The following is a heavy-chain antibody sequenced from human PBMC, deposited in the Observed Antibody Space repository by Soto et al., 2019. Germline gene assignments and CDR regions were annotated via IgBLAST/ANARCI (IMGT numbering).Heavy chain of an antibody. CDR1: GFTFSNYA. J-gene: IGHJ4*02. Sequence: EAQLLESGGGLVQPGGSLRLSCAASGFTFSNYAMSWVRQAPGRGLEWVSAISGSGGSTYFADSVKGRFTISRDNSKNTLYLQMSSLRAEDTAVYSCAKGGGSYPFDYWGQGTLVTVSS. V-gene: IGHV3-23*01. D-gene: IGHD1-26*01. CDR3: AKGGGSYPFDY. CDR2: ISGSGGST.